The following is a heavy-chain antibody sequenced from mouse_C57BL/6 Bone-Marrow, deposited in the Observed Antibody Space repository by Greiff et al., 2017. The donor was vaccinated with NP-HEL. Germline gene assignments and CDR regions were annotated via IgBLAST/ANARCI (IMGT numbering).Heavy chain of an antibody. V-gene: IGHV1-72*01. Sequence: QVQLQQSGADLVKPGASVKLSCKASGYTFTSYWMHWVKQRPGRGLEWIGRIDPNSGGPKFNEKFKTKATLTVDKPSSTAYMRLSSLTSEDSAVYYCARYYYGSRGWYFDVWGTGTTVTVSS. CDR1: GYTFTSYW. CDR3: ARYYYGSRGWYFDV. J-gene: IGHJ1*03. CDR2: IDPNSGGP. D-gene: IGHD1-1*01.